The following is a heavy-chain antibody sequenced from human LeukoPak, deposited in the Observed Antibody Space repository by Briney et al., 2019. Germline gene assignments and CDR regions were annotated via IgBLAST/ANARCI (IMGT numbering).Heavy chain of an antibody. Sequence: GRSLRLSCAASGFTFRSYAMSWVRQAPGKGLEWVSAISGSGGSTYYVDSVEGRFTISRDNSKNTLYLQVNSLRAEDTAVYYCAKELIVGATTPFDYWGQGTLVTVSS. CDR1: GFTFRSYA. D-gene: IGHD1-26*01. J-gene: IGHJ4*02. CDR2: ISGSGGST. CDR3: AKELIVGATTPFDY. V-gene: IGHV3-23*01.